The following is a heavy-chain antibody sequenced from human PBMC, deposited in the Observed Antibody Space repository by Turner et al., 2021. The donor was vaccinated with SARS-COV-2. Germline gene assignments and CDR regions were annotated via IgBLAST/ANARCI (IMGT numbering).Heavy chain of an antibody. V-gene: IGHV3-53*01. D-gene: IGHD6-19*01. CDR3: ARGYSSGWYQRGAFDI. Sequence: EVQLVESGGGLIQAGGFLRLSCAASGFTVSSNYMSWVRQAPGKGLEWVSVIESGGSTYDEDSVKGRFTTSRANSKNTLYLQMNSLRAEDTSVYYCARGYSSGWYQRGAFDIWGQGTMVTVSS. CDR1: GFTVSSNY. J-gene: IGHJ3*02. CDR2: IESGGST.